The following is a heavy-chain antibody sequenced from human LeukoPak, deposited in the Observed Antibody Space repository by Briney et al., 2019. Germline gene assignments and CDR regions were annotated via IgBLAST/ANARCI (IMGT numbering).Heavy chain of an antibody. CDR2: ISSTSRRK. V-gene: IGHV3-21*04. CDR3: VRDMNTVTMCYLQY. D-gene: IGHD4-11*01. Sequence: GGSLRLSCAASGFTFSSYSMNWVRQAPGKGLEWVSSISSTSRRKYYADSVKGRFTISRDDAKNSLFLQINNLRAEDTAVYYCVRDMNTVTMCYLQYWGQGTLVTVSS. CDR1: GFTFSSYS. J-gene: IGHJ1*01.